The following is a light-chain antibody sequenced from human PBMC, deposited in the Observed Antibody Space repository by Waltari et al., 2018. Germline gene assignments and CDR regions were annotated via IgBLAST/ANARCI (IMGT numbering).Light chain of an antibody. CDR2: DAS. Sequence: EIVLTQSPATLSVSPGERVTLSCRASQSVSSNLPWYQQKPAQSPRLLIYDASARATGIPARFRGSGSGTEFTLTISSLQSEDFAVYYCQQYNNWPVLTFGQGTTVELK. V-gene: IGKV3D-15*01. CDR1: QSVSSN. CDR3: QQYNNWPVLT. J-gene: IGKJ1*01.